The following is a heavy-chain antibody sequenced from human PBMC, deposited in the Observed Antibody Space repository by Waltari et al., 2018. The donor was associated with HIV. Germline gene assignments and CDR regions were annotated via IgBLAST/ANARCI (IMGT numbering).Heavy chain of an antibody. Sequence: DVQLLDSGGGLVQPGGSLRLSCAASGFSFNDYAMNWVRQAPGKVLEWVSGISGSGDGTYYADSVKGRFTISRDNSKNTLYLQMNSLRAEDTAVYYCAKGGYCSSTSCISWFAPWGQGTLVTVSS. D-gene: IGHD2-2*01. CDR3: AKGGYCSSTSCISWFAP. V-gene: IGHV3-23*01. CDR1: GFSFNDYA. J-gene: IGHJ5*02. CDR2: ISGSGDGT.